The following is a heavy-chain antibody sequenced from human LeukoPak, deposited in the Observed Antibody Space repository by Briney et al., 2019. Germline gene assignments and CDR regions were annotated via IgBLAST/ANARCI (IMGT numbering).Heavy chain of an antibody. D-gene: IGHD4/OR15-4a*01. CDR2: IYHSGST. CDR3: ARGAGPRLLFDY. V-gene: IGHV4-30-2*01. CDR1: GGSISSGGYS. Sequence: SQTLSLTCAVCGGSISSGGYSWSWLRQPPGKGLEWIGYIYHSGSTYYNPSLKSRVTISVDRSKNQFSLKLSSVSAADTAVYYCARGAGPRLLFDYWGQGTLVSVSS. J-gene: IGHJ4*02.